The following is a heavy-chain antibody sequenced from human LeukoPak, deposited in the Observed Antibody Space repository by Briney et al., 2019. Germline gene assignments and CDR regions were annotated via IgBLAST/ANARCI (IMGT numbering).Heavy chain of an antibody. J-gene: IGHJ4*02. CDR3: AIGDRSPHYFDY. V-gene: IGHV3-74*01. CDR1: GFTFSNYW. CDR2: INTDGSST. Sequence: PGGSLRLSCAASGFTFSNYWMSWVRQAPGKGLVWVSRINTDGSSTSYADSVKGRFTIPRDNAKNTLYLQMNSLRAEDTAVYYCAIGDRSPHYFDYWGQGTLVTVSS.